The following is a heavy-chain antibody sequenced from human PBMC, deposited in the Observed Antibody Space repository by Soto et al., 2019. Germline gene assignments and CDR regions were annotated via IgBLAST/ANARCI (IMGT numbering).Heavy chain of an antibody. CDR1: GGTFSSYA. J-gene: IGHJ5*02. CDR3: ARDRDYYGSGGPNWFDP. Sequence: QVQLVQSGAEVKKPGSSVKVSCKASGGTFSSYAISWVRQAPGQGLEWMGGIIPIFGTANYAQKFQGRVTITADKSTSTAYMELSSLRSEDTAVYYCARDRDYYGSGGPNWFDPWGQGTLVTVSS. D-gene: IGHD3-10*01. CDR2: IIPIFGTA. V-gene: IGHV1-69*06.